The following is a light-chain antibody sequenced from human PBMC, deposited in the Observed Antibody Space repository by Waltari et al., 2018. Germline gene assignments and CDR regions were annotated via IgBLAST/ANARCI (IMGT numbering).Light chain of an antibody. CDR1: SSNIGNNY. CDR2: ENN. Sequence: QSVLTQPPSVSAAPGQKVIISCSGSSSNIGNNYVSWYQHLPGTAPKLLIYENNGRPAGIPDRFPGSKAGTSATLAITGLQTGDEADYYCGTWDNSLSGAVVGGGTQLTVL. J-gene: IGLJ7*01. CDR3: GTWDNSLSGAV. V-gene: IGLV1-51*02.